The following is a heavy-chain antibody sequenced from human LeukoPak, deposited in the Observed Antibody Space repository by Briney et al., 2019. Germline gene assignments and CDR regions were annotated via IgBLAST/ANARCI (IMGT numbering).Heavy chain of an antibody. D-gene: IGHD3-22*01. CDR1: GFTFSSYE. CDR2: ISSSGSTI. CDR3: ARQTRITMIVVVGYDAFDI. J-gene: IGHJ3*02. V-gene: IGHV3-48*03. Sequence: PGGSLRLSCAASGFTFSSYEMNWVRQAPGKGLEWVSYISSSGSTIYYADSVKGRFTISRDNAKNSLYLQMNSLRAEDTAVYYCARQTRITMIVVVGYDAFDIWGQGTMVTVSS.